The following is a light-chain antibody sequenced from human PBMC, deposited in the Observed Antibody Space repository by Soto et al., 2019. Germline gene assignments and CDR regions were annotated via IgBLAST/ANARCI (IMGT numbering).Light chain of an antibody. J-gene: IGKJ1*01. Sequence: VMTQSAATLSVSPVERATLSCRASQSVSSNLAWYQQKPGQAPRLLIYGASTRATGIPARFSGSGSGTEFTLTISSLQSEDFGVYYCQQYNNWPATFGQGTKVDIK. CDR3: QQYNNWPAT. V-gene: IGKV3-15*01. CDR2: GAS. CDR1: QSVSSN.